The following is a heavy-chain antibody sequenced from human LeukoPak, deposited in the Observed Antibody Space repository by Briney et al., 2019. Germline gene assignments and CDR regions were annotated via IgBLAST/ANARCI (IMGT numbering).Heavy chain of an antibody. CDR3: ARQGSGYGYGYVTY. V-gene: IGHV4-39*01. CDR2: ISYSENT. CDR1: GGSISTSSYF. J-gene: IGHJ4*02. Sequence: SETLSLTCTVSGGSISTSSYFWGWIRQPPGKGLEWIGSISYSENTQYNPSLESRVTISVDTMKNQFSLKVSSVTAADTAVYYCARQGSGYGYGYVTYWGQGALVTVSS. D-gene: IGHD5-18*01.